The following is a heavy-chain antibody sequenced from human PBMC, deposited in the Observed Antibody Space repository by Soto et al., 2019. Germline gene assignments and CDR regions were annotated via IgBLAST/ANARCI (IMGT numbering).Heavy chain of an antibody. CDR3: AGGRHGHY. J-gene: IGHJ4*02. V-gene: IGHV1-18*01. CDR2: ISAHNGNT. Sequence: QVHLVQSGAEVKKPGASVKVSCKGSGYTFTSYGITWVRQATGQGLEWMGWISAHNGNTDYAQRLQGRVTVTRAPTPSTGSLEPTSRSSEDTGVNYCAGGRHGHYCGPGALVTVSS. CDR1: GYTFTSYG.